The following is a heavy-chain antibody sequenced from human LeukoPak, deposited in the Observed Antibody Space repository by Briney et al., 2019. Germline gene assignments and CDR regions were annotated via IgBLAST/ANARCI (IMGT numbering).Heavy chain of an antibody. CDR1: GGSISSGGYY. V-gene: IGHV4-31*03. D-gene: IGHD3-3*01. CDR2: IYYSGSI. J-gene: IGHJ4*02. CDR3: ARVQYYDFWSGYSTNTYYFDY. Sequence: SETLSLTCTVSGGSISSGGYYWSWIRQHPGKGLEWIGYIYYSGSIYYNPSLKSRVTISVDTSKNQFSLKLSSVTAADTTVYYCARVQYYDFWSGYSTNTYYFDYWGQGTLVTVSS.